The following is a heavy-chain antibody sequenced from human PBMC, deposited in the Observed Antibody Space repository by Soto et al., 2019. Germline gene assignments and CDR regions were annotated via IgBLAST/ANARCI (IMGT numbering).Heavy chain of an antibody. V-gene: IGHV3-33*01. J-gene: IGHJ6*03. CDR1: GFTFSSYG. D-gene: IGHD4-17*01. CDR3: ARDATGDSYYYYYYMDV. CDR2: IWNDGSNK. Sequence: QVQLVESGGGVVQPGRSLRLSCGASGFTFSSYGMHWVRQAPGKGLEWVAVIWNDGSNKYYIDSVKGRFTISRDNSKDTLYLQTDSLRAEDTAVYYCARDATGDSYYYYYYMDVWGKGTTVTVSS.